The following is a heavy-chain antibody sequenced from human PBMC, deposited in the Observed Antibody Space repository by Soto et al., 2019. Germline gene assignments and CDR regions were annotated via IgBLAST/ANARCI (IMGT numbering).Heavy chain of an antibody. D-gene: IGHD3-10*01. CDR3: ARLGRYYQSLDS. CDR1: GGSISSSSYY. CDR2: IFYSGST. Sequence: TSETLSLTCTVSGGSISSSSYYWGWIRQPPGKGLEWIGSIFYSGSTYYNPSLKSRVTISVDTSKNQFSLRLTSVTAADTAIYYCARLGRYYQSLDSWGPGTLVTVSP. V-gene: IGHV4-39*01. J-gene: IGHJ5*01.